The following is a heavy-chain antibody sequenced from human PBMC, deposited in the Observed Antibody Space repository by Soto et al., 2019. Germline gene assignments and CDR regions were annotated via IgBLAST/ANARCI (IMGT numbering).Heavy chain of an antibody. CDR2: INPNSGGT. J-gene: IGHJ5*02. Sequence: QVQLVQSGAEVKKSGASVKVSCKASGDIFTGYYFHWVRQAPGQGLEWVGWINPNSGGTNYAQNLQGRATITRDSSITTVYMELSSLRPDDTAVYYCARDVVAVAGSQNWLDTWGQGTLVTVSS. CDR1: GDIFTGYY. D-gene: IGHD6-19*01. V-gene: IGHV1-2*02. CDR3: ARDVVAVAGSQNWLDT.